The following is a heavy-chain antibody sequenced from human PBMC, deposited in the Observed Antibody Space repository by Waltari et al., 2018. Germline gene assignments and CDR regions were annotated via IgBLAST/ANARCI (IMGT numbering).Heavy chain of an antibody. CDR1: GLPFGDYA. Sequence: EVQLVESGGGLVQPGRSLRLSCTASGLPFGDYAMSWVRQAPGKGLEWVGFIRSKAYGGTTEYAASVKGRFTISRDDSKSIAYLQMNSLKTEDTAVYYCTRDRSADYWGQGTLVTVSS. V-gene: IGHV3-49*04. CDR3: TRDRSADY. J-gene: IGHJ4*02. D-gene: IGHD3-16*02. CDR2: IRSKAYGGTT.